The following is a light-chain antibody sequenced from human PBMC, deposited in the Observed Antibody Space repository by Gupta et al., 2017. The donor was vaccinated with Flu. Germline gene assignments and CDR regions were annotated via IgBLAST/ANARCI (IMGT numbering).Light chain of an antibody. V-gene: IGLV1-40*01. J-gene: IGLJ3*02. CDR1: SSNLVAGYD. CDR2: GSS. Sequence: QSVLTQPPSGSGAPGQRVTISCTGSSSNLVAGYDVHWYQPLPGTAPKVLIYGSSNRPSGVPGRVFGSKSGMSASLAITGLQAEDEGDYYCQSYDTSLSGWVFGGGTKVTAL. CDR3: QSYDTSLSGWV.